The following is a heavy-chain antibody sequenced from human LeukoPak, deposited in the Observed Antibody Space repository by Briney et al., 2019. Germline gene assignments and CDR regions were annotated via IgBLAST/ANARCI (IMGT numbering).Heavy chain of an antibody. D-gene: IGHD1-26*01. CDR1: GFTFSSSA. CDR3: AKDRVGLDY. J-gene: IGHJ4*02. Sequence: GGSLRLSCAASGFTFSSSAMSWVRQAPGKGLELVSAISLSGVNTYYADSVKGRFTISRDVSKNTLYLQMNSLRAEDTAVYYCAKDRVGLDYWGQGSLVTVSS. CDR2: ISLSGVNT. V-gene: IGHV3-23*01.